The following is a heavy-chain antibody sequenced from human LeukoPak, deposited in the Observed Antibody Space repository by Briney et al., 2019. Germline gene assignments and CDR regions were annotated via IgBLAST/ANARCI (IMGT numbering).Heavy chain of an antibody. CDR2: IIPIFGTA. CDR3: ARDQAPPSPSAFDI. Sequence: ASVKVSCKASGYTFTGYYMHWVRQAPGQGLEWMGGIIPIFGTANYAQKFQGRVTITADESTSTAYMELSSLRSEDTAVYYCARDQAPPSPSAFDIWGQGTMVTVSS. J-gene: IGHJ3*02. V-gene: IGHV1-69*13. CDR1: GYTFTGYY.